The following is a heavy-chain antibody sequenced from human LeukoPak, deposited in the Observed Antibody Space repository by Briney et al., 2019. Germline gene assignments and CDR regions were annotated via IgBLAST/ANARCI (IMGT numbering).Heavy chain of an antibody. CDR1: GFTFTTYW. D-gene: IGHD2-15*01. CDR2: TSSSDAGT. Sequence: GESLRLSCAASGFTFTTYWMSWVRQAPGKGLEWVSATSSSDAGTYHADSVRGRFTISRDNSKNTLYLQMNSLRAEDAAVYYCARAPVTSCSGVLCYPFDYWGQGTLVTVSS. V-gene: IGHV3-23*01. J-gene: IGHJ4*02. CDR3: ARAPVTSCSGVLCYPFDY.